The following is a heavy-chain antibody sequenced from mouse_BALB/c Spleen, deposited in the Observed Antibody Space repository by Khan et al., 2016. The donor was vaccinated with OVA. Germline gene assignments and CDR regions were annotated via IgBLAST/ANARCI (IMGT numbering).Heavy chain of an antibody. Sequence: VQLKQSGPGLVTPSQSLSLTCTVTDYSITSDYAWNWIRQFPGNKLEWMGYISSSGTTSSNPSLKSRISITRDTAKNQFFLQLKSVTTEDTATYYCAISLYYLYGYSMVYWGQGTSVTVSS. D-gene: IGHD2-1*01. CDR2: ISSSGTT. V-gene: IGHV3-2*02. J-gene: IGHJ4*01. CDR1: DYSITSDYA. CDR3: AISLYYLYGYSMVY.